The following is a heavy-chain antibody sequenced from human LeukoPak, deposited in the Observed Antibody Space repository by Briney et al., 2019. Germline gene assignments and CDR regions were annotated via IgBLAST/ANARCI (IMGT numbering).Heavy chain of an antibody. CDR1: GFTFNTYP. CDR3: AILAPASSGGYSAY. J-gene: IGHJ4*02. CDR2: ISPSGTNT. Sequence: GGSLRLSCAASGFTFNTYPMTWVRQAPGKGLEWVSAISPSGTNTYYADSVKGRFTSSRDNSKSTLYLQMNSLRVDDTATYYCAILAPASSGGYSAYWGQGTLVTVSS. D-gene: IGHD1-26*01. V-gene: IGHV3-23*01.